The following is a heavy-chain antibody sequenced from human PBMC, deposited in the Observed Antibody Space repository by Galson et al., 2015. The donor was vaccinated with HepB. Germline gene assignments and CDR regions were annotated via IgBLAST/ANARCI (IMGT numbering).Heavy chain of an antibody. D-gene: IGHD3-10*01. V-gene: IGHV3-15*01. J-gene: IGHJ4*02. CDR1: EFTFSNAW. CDR2: IKSKTDGGTT. Sequence: SLRLSCAASEFTFSNAWMSWVRQAPGKGLEWVGRIKSKTDGGTTDYAAPVKGRFTISRDDSKNTLYLQMNSLKTEDTAVYYCTTGEGPMVRGVIPPGPYWGQGTLVTVSS. CDR3: TTGEGPMVRGVIPPGPY.